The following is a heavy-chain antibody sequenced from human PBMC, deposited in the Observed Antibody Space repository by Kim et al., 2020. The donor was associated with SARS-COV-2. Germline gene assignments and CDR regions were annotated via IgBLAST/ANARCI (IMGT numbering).Heavy chain of an antibody. J-gene: IGHJ5*02. V-gene: IGHV3-15*01. D-gene: IGHD3-16*02. CDR1: GFTFSNAW. Sequence: GGSLRVSCAASGFTFSNAWMSWVRQAPGKGLEWVGRIKSKTDGGTTDYAAPVKGRFTIARDDSKNTLYLQMNSLKTEDTAGYYCTTDYISLGASAEVYNWFDPWGEGTLVTVSS. CDR3: TTDYISLGASAEVYNWFDP. CDR2: IKSKTDGGTT.